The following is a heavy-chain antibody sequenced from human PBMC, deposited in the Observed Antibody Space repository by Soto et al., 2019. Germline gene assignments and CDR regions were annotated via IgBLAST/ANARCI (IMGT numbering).Heavy chain of an antibody. CDR3: AARYPLGAFDI. CDR2: ISGSGGST. D-gene: IGHD2-2*02. CDR1: GFSFGVYW. J-gene: IGHJ3*02. V-gene: IGHV3-23*01. Sequence: GGSLRLSCGASGFSFGVYWMSWVRQAPGKGLEWASAISGSGGSTYYADSVKGRFTISRDNSKNTLYLQMNSLRAEDTAVYYCAARYPLGAFDIWGQGTMVTVSS.